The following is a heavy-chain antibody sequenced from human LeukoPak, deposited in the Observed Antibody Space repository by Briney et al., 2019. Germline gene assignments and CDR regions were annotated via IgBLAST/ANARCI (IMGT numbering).Heavy chain of an antibody. J-gene: IGHJ4*01. CDR2: INSNSGGT. V-gene: IGHV1-2*02. CDR1: GYTFAGNY. Sequence: ASVKVSGKAPGYTFAGNYMHWVRQPPGQGLEWMGWINSNSGGTNYAQKFQGRVTMTRDTSLSTAYMELSRLRSDDTAVYYCARNTRHSDSVVRPAAPCYWGPGTLVTVSS. CDR3: ARNTRHSDSVVRPAAPCY. D-gene: IGHD2-2*01.